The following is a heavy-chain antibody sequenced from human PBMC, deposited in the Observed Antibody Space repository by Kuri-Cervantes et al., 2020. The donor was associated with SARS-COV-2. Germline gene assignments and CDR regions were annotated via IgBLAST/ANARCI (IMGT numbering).Heavy chain of an antibody. CDR1: GYTFTSYG. J-gene: IGHJ4*02. CDR2: ISGYNGNT. CDR3: AGDHRMITSGGVIDHFDY. V-gene: IGHV1-18*04. D-gene: IGHD3-16*02. Sequence: ASVKVSCKASGYTFTSYGISWVRQAPGQGLEWMGWISGYNGNTNYAQKLQGRVTMTTDTSTSTADMELRSLRSDDTAVYYCAGDHRMITSGGVIDHFDYWGQGTLVTVSS.